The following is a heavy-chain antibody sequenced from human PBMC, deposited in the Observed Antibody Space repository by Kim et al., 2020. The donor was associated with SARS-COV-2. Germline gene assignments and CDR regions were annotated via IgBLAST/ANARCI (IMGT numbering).Heavy chain of an antibody. CDR2: ISYDGSNK. CDR3: AKAGYYDFWSAGDY. D-gene: IGHD3-3*01. Sequence: GGSLRLSCAASGFTFSSYGMHWVRQAPGKGLEWVAVISYDGSNKYYADSVKGRFTISRDNSKNTLYLQMNSLRAEDTAVYYCAKAGYYDFWSAGDYWGQGTMLTVSS. V-gene: IGHV3-30*18. J-gene: IGHJ4*02. CDR1: GFTFSSYG.